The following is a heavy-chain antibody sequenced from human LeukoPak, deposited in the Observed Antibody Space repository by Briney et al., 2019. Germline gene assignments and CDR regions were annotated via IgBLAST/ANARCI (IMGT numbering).Heavy chain of an antibody. J-gene: IGHJ6*02. CDR3: ARDLFCSYGVCPV. CDR1: GFTFSTYS. Sequence: GGSLRLSCAASGFTFSTYSMNWVRQAPGKGLEWVSYISSSGTTIYYADSVKGRFTISRDDARNLMFLQMNSLRAEDTAVYYCARDLFCSYGVCPVWGQGTTVTVSS. V-gene: IGHV3-48*04. D-gene: IGHD2-8*01. CDR2: ISSSGTTI.